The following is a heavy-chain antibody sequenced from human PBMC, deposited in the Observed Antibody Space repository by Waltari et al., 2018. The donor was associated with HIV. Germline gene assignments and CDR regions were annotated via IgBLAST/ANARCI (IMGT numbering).Heavy chain of an antibody. J-gene: IGHJ5*02. CDR3: VRDYDSSGYYSANWFDP. CDR1: GFTFRTYW. V-gene: IGHV3-74*01. CDR2: INNDGSNT. Sequence: EVQLVESGGGLVQPGGSLRLYVVVSGFTFRTYWLHWVRQGPGRGVVWVSRINNDGSNTNYAYSVKGRFTISRDNAKNTLYLQMNSLRAEDTAVYSCVRDYDSSGYYSANWFDPWGQGTLVTVSS. D-gene: IGHD3-22*01.